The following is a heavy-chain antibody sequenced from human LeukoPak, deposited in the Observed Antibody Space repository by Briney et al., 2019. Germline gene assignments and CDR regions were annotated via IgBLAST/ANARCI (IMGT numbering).Heavy chain of an antibody. V-gene: IGHV4-34*01. Sequence: SETLSLTCAVYGGSFSGYYWSWIRQPPGKGLEWIGEINHSGSTNYNPSLKSRVTISVDTSKNQFSLKLSPVTAADTAVYYCARFVVTPPLVDYWGQGTLVTVSS. CDR2: INHSGST. CDR1: GGSFSGYY. J-gene: IGHJ4*02. D-gene: IGHD4-23*01. CDR3: ARFVVTPPLVDY.